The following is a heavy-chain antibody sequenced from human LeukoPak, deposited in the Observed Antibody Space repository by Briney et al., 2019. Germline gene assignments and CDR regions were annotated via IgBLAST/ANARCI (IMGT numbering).Heavy chain of an antibody. CDR1: GYTFTSYG. V-gene: IGHV1-18*01. J-gene: IGHJ4*02. CDR3: ARPVLRYFDGGYYFDY. D-gene: IGHD3-9*01. CDR2: ISAYNGNT. Sequence: ASVKVSCKASGYTFTSYGISWVGQAPGQGLEWMGWISAYNGNTNYAQKLQGRVTMTTDTSTSTAYMELRSLRSDDTAVYYCARPVLRYFDGGYYFDYWGQGTLVTVSS.